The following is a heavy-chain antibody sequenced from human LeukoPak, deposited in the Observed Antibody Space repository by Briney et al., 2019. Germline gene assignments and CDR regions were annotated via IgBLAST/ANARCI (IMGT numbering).Heavy chain of an antibody. CDR2: IIPIFGTA. V-gene: IGHV1-69*05. Sequence: GASVKVSCKASGGTFSSYAISWVRQAPGQGLEWMGRIIPIFGTANYAQKFQGRVTITTDESTSTAYMELSSLRSEDTAVYYCASQRYSYGVYDAFDIWGQGTMVTVSS. CDR1: GGTFSSYA. J-gene: IGHJ3*02. D-gene: IGHD5-18*01. CDR3: ASQRYSYGVYDAFDI.